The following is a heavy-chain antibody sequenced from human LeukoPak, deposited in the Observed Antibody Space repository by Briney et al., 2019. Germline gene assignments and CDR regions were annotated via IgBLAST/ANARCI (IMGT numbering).Heavy chain of an antibody. CDR1: GYIFITDW. Sequence: GGSLKISCKASGYIFITDWIGWVRQMPGKGLEWMGIIYPADSDTRYSPSFQGQVNISADKSISTAYLHWSSLKASDTAMYYCARLRILVAGERWFDPWGQGTLVTVSS. D-gene: IGHD6-13*01. CDR2: IYPADSDT. V-gene: IGHV5-51*01. J-gene: IGHJ5*02. CDR3: ARLRILVAGERWFDP.